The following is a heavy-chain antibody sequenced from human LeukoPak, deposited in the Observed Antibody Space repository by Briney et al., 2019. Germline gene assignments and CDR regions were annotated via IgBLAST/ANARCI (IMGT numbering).Heavy chain of an antibody. CDR2: INHSGST. CDR3: AFGGVIGPDY. J-gene: IGHJ4*02. Sequence: SETLSLTCAVYGGSFSGYYWSWIRQPPGKGLEWIGEINHSGSTNYNPSLKSRVTISVDTSKNQFSLKLSSVTAADTAVYYCAFGGVIGPDYWDQGTLVTVSS. D-gene: IGHD3-16*02. CDR1: GGSFSGYY. V-gene: IGHV4-34*01.